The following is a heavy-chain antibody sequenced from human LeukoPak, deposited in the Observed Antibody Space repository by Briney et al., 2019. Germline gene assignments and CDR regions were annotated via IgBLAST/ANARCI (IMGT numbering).Heavy chain of an antibody. D-gene: IGHD2-2*02. CDR2: INHSGST. CDR3: ARDTEAAALDY. J-gene: IGHJ4*02. CDR1: DGSFSGYY. Sequence: SETLSLTCAVYDGSFSGYYWSWIRQPPGKGLEWIGEINHSGSTNYNPSLKSRVTISVDTSKNQFSLKLSSVTAADTAVYYCARDTEAAALDYWGQGPLVTVSS. V-gene: IGHV4-34*01.